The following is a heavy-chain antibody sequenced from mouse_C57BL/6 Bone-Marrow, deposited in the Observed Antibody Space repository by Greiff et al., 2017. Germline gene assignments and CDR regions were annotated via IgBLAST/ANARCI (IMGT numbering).Heavy chain of an antibody. J-gene: IGHJ1*03. CDR2: ISSGSSTI. D-gene: IGHD1-1*01. V-gene: IGHV5-17*01. Sequence: EVMLVESGGGLVKPGGSLKLSCAASGFTFSDYGMHWVRQAPEKGLEWVAYISSGSSTIYYADTVKGRFTISRDNAKNTLFLQMTSLRSEDTAMYDCARRDYGSSPHWYFDVWGTGTTVTVSA. CDR1: GFTFSDYG. CDR3: ARRDYGSSPHWYFDV.